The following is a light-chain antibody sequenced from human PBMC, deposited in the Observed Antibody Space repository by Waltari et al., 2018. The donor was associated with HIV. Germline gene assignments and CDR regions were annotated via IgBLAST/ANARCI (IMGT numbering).Light chain of an antibody. Sequence: EIVLTQAPGTLSLSPGERATLTCRASQRVSNSYLAWYQQNPGQAPRLLIYGASSRATGIPDRFNGRGSGTDFTLTISRLEPEDFAVYYCQQYGTSPLTFGGGTKVEIK. CDR2: GAS. CDR1: QRVSNSY. CDR3: QQYGTSPLT. J-gene: IGKJ4*01. V-gene: IGKV3-20*01.